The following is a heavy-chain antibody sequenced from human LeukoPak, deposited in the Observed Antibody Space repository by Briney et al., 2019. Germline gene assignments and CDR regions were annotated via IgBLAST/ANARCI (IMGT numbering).Heavy chain of an antibody. CDR1: GGSFSGYY. J-gene: IGHJ4*02. CDR3: ARGYRWLQFGYYAY. Sequence: SETLSLTCAVYGGSFSGYYWSWIRQPPGKGLEWIGEINHSGSTNYNPSLKSRVTISVDTSKNQFSLKLNSVTAADTAVYYCARGYRWLQFGYYAYWGQGTLVTVSS. V-gene: IGHV4-34*01. CDR2: INHSGST. D-gene: IGHD5-24*01.